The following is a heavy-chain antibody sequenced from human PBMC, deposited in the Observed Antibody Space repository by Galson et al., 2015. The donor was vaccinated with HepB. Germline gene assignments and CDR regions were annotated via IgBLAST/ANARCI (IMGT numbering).Heavy chain of an antibody. J-gene: IGHJ1*01. CDR1: GYTFTSYA. CDR2: INAGNGNT. V-gene: IGHV1-3*01. Sequence: SVKVSCKASGYTFTSYAMHWVRQAPGQRLEWMGWINAGNGNTKYSQKFQGRVTITRDTSASTAYMELSSLRSEDTAVYYCARAGILWFGELFAKFGFQHWGQGTLVTVSS. D-gene: IGHD3-10*01. CDR3: ARAGILWFGELFAKFGFQH.